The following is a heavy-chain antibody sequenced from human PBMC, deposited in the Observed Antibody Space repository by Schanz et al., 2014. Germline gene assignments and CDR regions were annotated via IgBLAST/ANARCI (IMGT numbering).Heavy chain of an antibody. J-gene: IGHJ6*02. Sequence: VQLVESGGGVVQPGRSLRLSCAASGFSFSDYSMSWVRQAPGKGLEWVSSLSGGSSYIFYADSVKGRFTISRDNARYSLYLEMNSLRAEDTAVYYCARGHYGLDVWGPGTSVTVSS. CDR1: GFSFSDYS. CDR2: LSGGSSYI. CDR3: ARGHYGLDV. D-gene: IGHD3-10*01. V-gene: IGHV3-21*01.